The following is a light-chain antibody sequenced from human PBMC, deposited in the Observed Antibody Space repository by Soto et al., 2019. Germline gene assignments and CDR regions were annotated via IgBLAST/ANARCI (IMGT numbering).Light chain of an antibody. CDR2: DAS. J-gene: IGKJ4*01. V-gene: IGKV3-11*01. CDR1: QSVSSY. Sequence: EIVLTQSAATLSLSPVERATLSCRASQSVSSYLAWYQQKPGQAPRLLIYDASNRATGIPARFSGSGSGTDFTLTISSLEPEDFAVYYCQQRSKWPLTFGRGTKVEIK. CDR3: QQRSKWPLT.